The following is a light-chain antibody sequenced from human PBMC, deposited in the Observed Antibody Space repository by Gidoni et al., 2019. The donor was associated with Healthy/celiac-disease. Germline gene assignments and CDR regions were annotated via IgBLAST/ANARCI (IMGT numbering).Light chain of an antibody. CDR1: QSISSY. V-gene: IGKV1-39*01. Sequence: DIQMTQSPSSLSASVGDRVTITCRASQSISSYLNWYQQKPGKAPKLLIYAASRLQSGVPSRFSGSGSGTDFTLTISSLQPEDFATYYCQQSYSTLSYTFAQXTKLEIK. CDR2: AAS. CDR3: QQSYSTLSYT. J-gene: IGKJ2*01.